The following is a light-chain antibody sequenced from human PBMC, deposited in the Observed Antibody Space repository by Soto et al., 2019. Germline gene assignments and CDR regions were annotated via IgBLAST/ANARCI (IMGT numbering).Light chain of an antibody. J-gene: IGKJ1*01. CDR3: QHYDSYSPWM. CDR2: GAS. V-gene: IGKV3-20*01. CDR1: QSVSNNY. Sequence: EIVMTQSPGTLSLSPGERATLSCRASQSVSNNYLAWYQQKPGQAPRLVIFGASNRATGIPDRFSASGSGTEFTLTISSLQPDDSATYYCQHYDSYSPWMFGQGTKVDIK.